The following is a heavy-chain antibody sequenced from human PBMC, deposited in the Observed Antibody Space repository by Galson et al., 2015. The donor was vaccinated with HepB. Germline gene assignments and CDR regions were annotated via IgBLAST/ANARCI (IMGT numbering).Heavy chain of an antibody. CDR3: ARMRALGVVTAFDY. Sequence: SLRLSCAASGFTFSSYGMHWVRQAPGKGLEWVAVIWYDGSNKYYADSVKGRFTISRDNSKNTLYLQMNSLRAEDTAVYYCARMRALGVVTAFDYWGQGTLVTVSS. J-gene: IGHJ4*02. D-gene: IGHD2-21*02. CDR1: GFTFSSYG. CDR2: IWYDGSNK. V-gene: IGHV3-33*01.